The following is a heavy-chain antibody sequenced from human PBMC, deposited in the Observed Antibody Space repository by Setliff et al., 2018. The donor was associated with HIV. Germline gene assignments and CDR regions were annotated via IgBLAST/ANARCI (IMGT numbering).Heavy chain of an antibody. V-gene: IGHV4-39*01. CDR1: GGSISSSSSY. CDR2: IYYSGRT. J-gene: IGHJ4*02. Sequence: SETLSLTCTVSGGSISSSSSYWGWIRQPPGKGLEWIGSIYYSGRTYYNPSLKSRVTISVDTSKNQFSLKLRSVTAADTAVYYCASHDGVGWYVRVLATSFVYWGQGTLETVSS. CDR3: ASHDGVGWYVRVLATSFVY. D-gene: IGHD6-19*01.